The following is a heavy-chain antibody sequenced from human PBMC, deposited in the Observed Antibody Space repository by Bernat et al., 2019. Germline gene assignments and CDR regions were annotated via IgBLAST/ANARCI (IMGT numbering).Heavy chain of an antibody. CDR2: INSDGSDT. CDR3: AREVGIRFDY. V-gene: IGHV3-74*01. D-gene: IGHD6-13*01. J-gene: IGHJ4*02. CDR1: GFTFSSYW. Sequence: EVQLVESGGGLIQPGGSRRLSCAASGFTFSSYWMYWVRQAPGKGLVWVSRINSDGSDTSYADSVKGRFTISRDNAKNTLYLQMNSLRAEDTAIYYCAREVGIRFDYWGQGNLVTGSS.